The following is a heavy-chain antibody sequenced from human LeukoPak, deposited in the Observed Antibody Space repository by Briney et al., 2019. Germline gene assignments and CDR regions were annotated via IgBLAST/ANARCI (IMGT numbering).Heavy chain of an antibody. CDR1: GFTFSSYA. CDR2: ISGSGGST. V-gene: IGHV3-23*01. Sequence: GGSLRLSCAASGFTFSSYAMSWVRQAPGKGLEWVSAISGSGGSTYYADSVKGRFTISRDNSKNTLYLQMNSLRAEDTAVYYCARGDGGYYYGMDVWGQGTTVTVSS. J-gene: IGHJ6*02. D-gene: IGHD3-3*01. CDR3: ARGDGGYYYGMDV.